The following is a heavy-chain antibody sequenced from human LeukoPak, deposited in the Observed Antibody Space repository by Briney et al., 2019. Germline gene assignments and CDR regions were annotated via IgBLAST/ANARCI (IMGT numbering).Heavy chain of an antibody. Sequence: GGSLRLSCAASGFTFSSYAMVWVRQAPGKGLEWVSAISGSGRNTYYADSVKGRFTISRDNSKNTLYLQMNSLRAEDTAVYFCAKDHIHNDFWSGYSGYWGQGTLVTVSS. V-gene: IGHV3-23*01. CDR1: GFTFSSYA. CDR3: AKDHIHNDFWSGYSGY. J-gene: IGHJ4*02. D-gene: IGHD3-3*01. CDR2: ISGSGRNT.